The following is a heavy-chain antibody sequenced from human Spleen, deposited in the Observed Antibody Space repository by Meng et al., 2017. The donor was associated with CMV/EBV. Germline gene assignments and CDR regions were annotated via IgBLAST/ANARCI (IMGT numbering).Heavy chain of an antibody. V-gene: IGHV4-39*07. Sequence: GSLRLSCTVSGGSISSSSYYWGWIRQPPGKGLEWIGSIYYSGSTYYNPSLKSRVTISVDTSKNQFSLKLSSVTAADTAVYYCARTKGRVRGVIVVIDYGMDVWGQGTTVTVSS. CDR1: GGSISSSSYY. D-gene: IGHD3-10*01. CDR2: IYYSGST. J-gene: IGHJ6*02. CDR3: ARTKGRVRGVIVVIDYGMDV.